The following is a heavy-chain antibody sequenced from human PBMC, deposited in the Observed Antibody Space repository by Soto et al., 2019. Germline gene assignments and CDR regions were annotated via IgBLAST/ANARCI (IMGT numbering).Heavy chain of an antibody. J-gene: IGHJ3*02. Sequence: PSETLSLTCTVSGDSVSSSPYYWGWIRQPPGKGLEWIGNIYYTGRTYYNPSLESRVTISDDTSKNQFSLNLTSVTAADTAVYYCASPLRVTTYGVFLMTGFDTWGQGTMVTVSS. V-gene: IGHV4-39*01. CDR3: ASPLRVTTYGVFLMTGFDT. CDR2: IYYTGRT. CDR1: GDSVSSSPYY. D-gene: IGHD3-3*01.